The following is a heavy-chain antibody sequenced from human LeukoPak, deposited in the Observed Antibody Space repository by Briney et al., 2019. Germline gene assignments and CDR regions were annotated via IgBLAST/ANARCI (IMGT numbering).Heavy chain of an antibody. CDR2: IAGNSQYI. CDR3: TRDPRLLDS. D-gene: IGHD6-6*01. J-gene: IGHJ4*02. V-gene: IGHV3-11*06. Sequence: PGGSLTLSCAASGFTFSAFYMTWIRQAPGKGLESVAYIAGNSQYINYADSVKGRFTISRDNAKNSLYLQMSSLRVEDTAVYYCTRDPRLLDSWGQGALVTVSS. CDR1: GFTFSAFY.